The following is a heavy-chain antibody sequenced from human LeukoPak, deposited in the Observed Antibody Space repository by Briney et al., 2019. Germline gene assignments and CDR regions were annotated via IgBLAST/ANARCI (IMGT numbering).Heavy chain of an antibody. Sequence: SETLSLTCTVSGYSISNGHYWGWMRQPPGRGLEWIGSIYHSGRTHYNPSLKSRVIISVDTSKNYFSLKLSSVTAADTAMYYCARDETYSDVWSGSAGGGKGNYLDYWGQGTLVTVSS. CDR3: ARDETYSDVWSGSAGGGKGNYLDY. J-gene: IGHJ4*02. CDR2: IYHSGRT. D-gene: IGHD3-3*01. V-gene: IGHV4-38-2*02. CDR1: GYSISNGHY.